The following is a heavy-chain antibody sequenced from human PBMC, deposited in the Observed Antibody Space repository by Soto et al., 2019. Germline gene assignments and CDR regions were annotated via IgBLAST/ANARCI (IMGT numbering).Heavy chain of an antibody. CDR1: GFTFSSYA. V-gene: IGHV3-30-3*01. CDR2: ISYDGSNK. CDR3: ARGYFFDY. Sequence: PGGSLRLSCAASGFTFSSYAMHWVRQAPGKGLEWVAVISYDGSNKYYADSVKGRFTISRDNSKNTLYLQMNSLRAEDTAVYYCARGYFFDYWGQGTLVTVSS. J-gene: IGHJ4*02. D-gene: IGHD3-9*01.